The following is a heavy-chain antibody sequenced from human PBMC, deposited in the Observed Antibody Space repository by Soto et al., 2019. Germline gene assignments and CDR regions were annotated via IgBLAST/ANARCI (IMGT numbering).Heavy chain of an antibody. J-gene: IGHJ5*02. CDR2: INWNGGST. Sequence: EVQLVESGGGVVRPGGSLRLSCAASGFTFDDYGVSWVRQAPGKGLEWVSGINWNGGSTGYADSVKGRFTISRENAKNSVYLQMNSLRDGDTALYYCRRGRGGGYFTGGLDLWGQGSLVSVSS. CDR1: GFTFDDYG. D-gene: IGHD2-21*01. V-gene: IGHV3-20*04. CDR3: RRGRGGGYFTGGLDL.